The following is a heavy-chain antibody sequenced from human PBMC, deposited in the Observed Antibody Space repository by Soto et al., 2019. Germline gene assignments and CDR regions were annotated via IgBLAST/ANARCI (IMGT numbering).Heavy chain of an antibody. J-gene: IGHJ4*02. CDR1: GYTFNRFA. V-gene: IGHV1-3*01. CDR2: INAGNGET. D-gene: IGHD2-15*01. CDR3: ARDHVGLLGARVVDDFDY. Sequence: QVQLVQSGAEVKKPGASVKVSCKASGYTFNRFAMHWVRQAPGQRLEWMGWINAGNGETKYSQRFQGRVTFSRDTSASTAYMELTSLTSEDTAVYYCARDHVGLLGARVVDDFDYWGQGTLVTVSS.